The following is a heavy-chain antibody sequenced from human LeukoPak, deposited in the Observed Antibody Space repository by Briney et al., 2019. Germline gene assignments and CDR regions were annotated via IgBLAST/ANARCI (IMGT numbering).Heavy chain of an antibody. Sequence: SQTLSLTCIVSGASISSGGYYWSWIRQYPGKGLEWIGCIYDSGSTFYTPSLKSRVSISLDTSKNQFSLRVISVTAADTAVYFCARNTGIAAVGNPSYYFYYYMDVWGKGTTVTVSS. CDR3: ARNTGIAAVGNPSYYFYYYMDV. J-gene: IGHJ6*03. D-gene: IGHD6-13*01. CDR1: GASISSGGYY. V-gene: IGHV4-31*03. CDR2: IYDSGST.